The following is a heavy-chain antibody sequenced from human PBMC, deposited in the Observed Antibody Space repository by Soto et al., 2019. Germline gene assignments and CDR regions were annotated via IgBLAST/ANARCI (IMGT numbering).Heavy chain of an antibody. Sequence: PGGSVRLSCASSGITFINAWMTWVRQAPGKGLEWVGRIKSITDGGTTDYAAPVKGRFTISRDDSKDTLYLQMNNLRTEDTAVYHCTTDSADIVVVPATFGMDVWGQGTTVTVSS. CDR2: IKSITDGGTT. D-gene: IGHD2-2*01. CDR3: TTDSADIVVVPATFGMDV. J-gene: IGHJ6*02. V-gene: IGHV3-15*01. CDR1: GITFINAW.